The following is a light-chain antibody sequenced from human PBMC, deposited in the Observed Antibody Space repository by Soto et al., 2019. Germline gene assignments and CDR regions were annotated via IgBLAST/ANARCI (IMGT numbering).Light chain of an antibody. CDR2: EAA. Sequence: QSALTQPASVSGSPGQSITISCTGTSHDIGANNYVSRYQHHPGKAPKILIYEAANRPSGISHRFSGSKSGNTASLTISGLQAEDDADYFCTSYTSASTLVFGGGTKLTVL. V-gene: IGLV2-14*01. J-gene: IGLJ2*01. CDR3: TSYTSASTLV. CDR1: SHDIGANNY.